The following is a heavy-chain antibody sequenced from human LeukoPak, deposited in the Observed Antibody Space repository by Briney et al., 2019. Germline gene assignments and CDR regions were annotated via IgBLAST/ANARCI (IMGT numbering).Heavy chain of an antibody. J-gene: IGHJ4*02. CDR3: ARTYYYGSGRYFDY. D-gene: IGHD3-10*01. Sequence: PSQTLSLTCTVSGGSISSGSYYWSWIRQPAGKGLEWIGRIYTSGSTNYNPSLKSRVTISVDTSKNQFSLKLSSVTAADTAIYYCARTYYYGSGRYFDYWGQGTLVTVSS. CDR2: IYTSGST. V-gene: IGHV4-61*02. CDR1: GGSISSGSYY.